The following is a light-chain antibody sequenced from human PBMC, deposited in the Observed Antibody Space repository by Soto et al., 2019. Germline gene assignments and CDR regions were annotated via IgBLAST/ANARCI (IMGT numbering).Light chain of an antibody. CDR2: AAS. J-gene: IGKJ1*01. CDR3: QQSSNTGT. Sequence: DVQMTQSPSSLSASVGDRVTITCRASQSIGYYLHWYQQKPGKAPKLLIFAASNLQGGVPSRFSGSGSGTDFTLTISSLQPEDFVTYYCQQSSNTGTFGLGTTVEVK. CDR1: QSIGYY. V-gene: IGKV1-39*01.